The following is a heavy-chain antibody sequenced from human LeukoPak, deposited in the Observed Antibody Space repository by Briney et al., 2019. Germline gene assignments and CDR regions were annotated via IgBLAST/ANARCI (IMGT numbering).Heavy chain of an antibody. CDR2: IIPIFGTA. Sequence: SVKVSCKASGGTFSSYAISWVRQAPGQGLEWMGGIIPIFGTANYAQKFQGRVTITADESTSTAYMELSSLRSEDTAVYYCARGGYCSSTSCYTSYDAFDIWGQGTMVTVSS. V-gene: IGHV1-69*13. CDR1: GGTFSSYA. J-gene: IGHJ3*02. D-gene: IGHD2-2*02. CDR3: ARGGYCSSTSCYTSYDAFDI.